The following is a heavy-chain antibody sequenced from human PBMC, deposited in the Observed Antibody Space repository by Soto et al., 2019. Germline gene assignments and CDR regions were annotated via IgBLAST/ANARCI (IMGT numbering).Heavy chain of an antibody. CDR3: ARDPFYTVPVAGEEVASDI. Sequence: LRLSCAAPGFTFRNYAMNWVRQAPGKGLEWVAVTSYDGTNKYYADSVKGRFTISRDNSRNTLYLQMNSLRTEDTAVYYCARDPFYTVPVAGEEVASDIWGQGTMVTVSS. CDR1: GFTFRNYA. J-gene: IGHJ3*02. D-gene: IGHD6-19*01. V-gene: IGHV3-30-3*01. CDR2: TSYDGTNK.